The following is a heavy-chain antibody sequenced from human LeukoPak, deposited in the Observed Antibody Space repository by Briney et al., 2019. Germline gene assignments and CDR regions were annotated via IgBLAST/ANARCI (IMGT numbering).Heavy chain of an antibody. CDR3: ARDHRRGSSWAVGY. Sequence: GASVKVSCKASGYTFNNYAINWVRQATGQGLEWMGWMNPNSGHTGYAQKFQGRVTMTRNTSISTAYMELSSLRSEDTAVYFCARDHRRGSSWAVGYWGQGTLVTVSS. CDR2: MNPNSGHT. J-gene: IGHJ4*02. D-gene: IGHD6-13*01. CDR1: GYTFNNYA. V-gene: IGHV1-8*01.